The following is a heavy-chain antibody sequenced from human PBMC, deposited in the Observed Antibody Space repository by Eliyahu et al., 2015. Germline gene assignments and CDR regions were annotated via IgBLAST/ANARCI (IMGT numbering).Heavy chain of an antibody. D-gene: IGHD6-19*01. V-gene: IGHV3-23*01. J-gene: IGHJ4*02. Sequence: EVQLLESGGGLVQPGGSLRLSCAASGFTFSSYAMGWVRQAPGKGLEWVSAISGSGGGTYYADSVKGRFTISRDNSKNTLYLQMNSLRAEDTAVYYCAKVRQIWYSSGWTGGWYWGQGTLVTVSS. CDR1: GFTFSSYA. CDR2: ISGSGGGT. CDR3: AKVRQIWYSSGWTGGWY.